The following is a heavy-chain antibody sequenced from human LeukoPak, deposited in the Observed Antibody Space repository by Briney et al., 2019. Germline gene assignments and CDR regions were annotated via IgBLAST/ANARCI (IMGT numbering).Heavy chain of an antibody. CDR1: GGSITNYY. CDR3: ARGWGAATSEALDI. D-gene: IGHD1-26*01. CDR2: IYSTGIT. V-gene: IGHV4-4*07. Sequence: SETLSLTCTVSGGSITNYYWSCIRQPAGKGLEWIGRIYSTGITDYNSSLRGRVSMSVDTSSNHFSLNLSPVTAADTAVYYCARGWGAATSEALDIWGQGTVVTVSS. J-gene: IGHJ3*02.